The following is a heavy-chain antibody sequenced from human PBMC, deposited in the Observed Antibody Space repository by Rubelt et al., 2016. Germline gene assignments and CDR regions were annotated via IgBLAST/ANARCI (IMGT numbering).Heavy chain of an antibody. Sequence: QLQLQESGPGLVKPSETLSLTCTVSGGSISSSSYYWGWIRQPPGEGLEWIGSVYYSGSTSYNPSLESRLAISGDTSKNQFSLKLGSGTAADTAVYYCARHKIAYSYGDFDSWGQGTLVTVSS. J-gene: IGHJ4*02. CDR1: GGSISSSSYY. V-gene: IGHV4-39*01. CDR3: ARHKIAYSYGDFDS. CDR2: VYYSGST. D-gene: IGHD5-18*01.